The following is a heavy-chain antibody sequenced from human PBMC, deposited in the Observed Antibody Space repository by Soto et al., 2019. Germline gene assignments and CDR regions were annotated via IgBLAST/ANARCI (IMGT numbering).Heavy chain of an antibody. Sequence: SETLSLTCTVSGGSISSYYWSWIRQPPGKGLEWIGYIYYSGSTSYNPSLKSRVTISVDTSKNQFSLKLSSVTAADTAVYYCARDLGYCSGGSCHHDAFDIWGQGTMVTVSS. D-gene: IGHD2-15*01. CDR1: GGSISSYY. CDR2: IYYSGST. CDR3: ARDLGYCSGGSCHHDAFDI. J-gene: IGHJ3*02. V-gene: IGHV4-59*01.